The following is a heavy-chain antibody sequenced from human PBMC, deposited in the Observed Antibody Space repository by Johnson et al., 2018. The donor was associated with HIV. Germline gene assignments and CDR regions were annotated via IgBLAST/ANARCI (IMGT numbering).Heavy chain of an antibody. D-gene: IGHD2-21*01. Sequence: QVQLVESGGGLVKPGGSLRLSCAASGFKFSDYYMSWIRQAPGKGLEWISYISSSGRTIFYPDSVKGRFTISRDNSKNTLYLQMNSLRAEDTAVYYCARVLSWWSGAFDLWGQGTMVTVSS. CDR3: ARVLSWWSGAFDL. CDR2: ISSSGRTI. CDR1: GFKFSDYY. V-gene: IGHV3-11*01. J-gene: IGHJ3*01.